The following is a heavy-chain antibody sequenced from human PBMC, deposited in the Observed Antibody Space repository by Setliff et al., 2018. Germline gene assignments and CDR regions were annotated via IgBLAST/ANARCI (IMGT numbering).Heavy chain of an antibody. CDR3: ARLSCSSNSCPFDF. V-gene: IGHV4-39*06. D-gene: IGHD2-2*01. J-gene: IGHJ4*02. CDR1: DGSMTSGSYY. Sequence: SETLSLTCSVSDGSMTSGSYYWGWIRQPPGKGLEWIGSVYYSGTTYYNSSLKSRLTMSVDTSKNQFTLKVISVTAADTAVYYCARLSCSSNSCPFDFWVQGTLVTVSS. CDR2: VYYSGTT.